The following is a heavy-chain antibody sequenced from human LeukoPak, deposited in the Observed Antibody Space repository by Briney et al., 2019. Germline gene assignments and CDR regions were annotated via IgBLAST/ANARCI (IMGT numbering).Heavy chain of an antibody. CDR3: ARGRRAAAGWSDWFDP. D-gene: IGHD6-13*01. V-gene: IGHV4-34*01. J-gene: IGHJ5*02. CDR2: INHSGST. Sequence: SETLSLTCAVYGGSFSGYYWSWIRRPPGKGLEWIGEINHSGSTNYNPSLKSRVTISVDTSKNQFSLKLSSVTAADTAVYYCARGRRAAAGWSDWFDPWGQGTLVTVSS. CDR1: GGSFSGYY.